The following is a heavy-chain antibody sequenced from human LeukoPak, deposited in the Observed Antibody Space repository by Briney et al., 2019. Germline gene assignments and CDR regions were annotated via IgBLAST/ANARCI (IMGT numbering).Heavy chain of an antibody. CDR2: ISSSGRTM. CDR1: GFIFSSYE. Sequence: GGSLRLSCAASGFIFSSYEMSWVRQAPGKGLEWVPYISSSGRTMYYADSVKGRFTVSRDNAKNSLYLQMNSLRAEDTAIYYCARDNYSGSRYFDHWGQGTLVTVSS. J-gene: IGHJ4*02. V-gene: IGHV3-48*03. CDR3: ARDNYSGSRYFDH. D-gene: IGHD1-26*01.